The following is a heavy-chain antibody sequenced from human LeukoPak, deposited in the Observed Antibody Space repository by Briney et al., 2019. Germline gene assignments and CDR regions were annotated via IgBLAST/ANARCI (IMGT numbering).Heavy chain of an antibody. D-gene: IGHD5-18*01. Sequence: GGSLRLSCAASGFTFSSYSVNWVRQAPGKGLEWVSSISSSSSYIYYADSVKGRFTISRDNAKNSLYLQMNSLRAEDTAVYYCVRGYSYGYHVSKTYYFDYWGQGTLVTVSS. CDR3: VRGYSYGYHVSKTYYFDY. J-gene: IGHJ4*02. CDR1: GFTFSSYS. V-gene: IGHV3-21*01. CDR2: ISSSSSYI.